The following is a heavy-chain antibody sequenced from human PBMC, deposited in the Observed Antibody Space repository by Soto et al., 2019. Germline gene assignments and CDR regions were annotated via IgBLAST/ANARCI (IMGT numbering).Heavy chain of an antibody. D-gene: IGHD1-26*01. Sequence: GGSLRLSCAASGFTFSSYSMNWVRQAPGKGLEWVSSISSSSSYIYYADSVKGRFTISRDNAKNSLYLQMNSLRAEDTVVYYCAGIGWELLFDYFDYWGQGTLVTVSS. CDR2: ISSSSSYI. CDR1: GFTFSSYS. J-gene: IGHJ4*02. V-gene: IGHV3-21*01. CDR3: AGIGWELLFDYFDY.